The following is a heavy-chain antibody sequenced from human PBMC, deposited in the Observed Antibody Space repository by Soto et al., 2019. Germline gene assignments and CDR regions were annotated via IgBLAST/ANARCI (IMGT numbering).Heavy chain of an antibody. CDR3: ARHVFTEAVVVAATNDAFDI. CDR2: IYYSGST. D-gene: IGHD2-15*01. Sequence: QVQLQESGPGLVKPSETLSLTCTVSGGSISSYYWSWIRPPPGKGLEWIGYIYYSGSTNYNPSLKIRVTISVDTSKNQFSLKLSSVTAADTAVYYCARHVFTEAVVVAATNDAFDIWGQGTMVTVSS. J-gene: IGHJ3*02. CDR1: GGSISSYY. V-gene: IGHV4-59*08.